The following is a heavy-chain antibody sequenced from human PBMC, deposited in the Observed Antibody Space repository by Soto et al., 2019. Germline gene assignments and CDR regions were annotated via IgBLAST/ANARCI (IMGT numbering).Heavy chain of an antibody. CDR1: GFTFSSYW. CDR3: ARYALRGGWFDP. V-gene: IGHV3-74*01. J-gene: IGHJ5*02. D-gene: IGHD2-8*01. Sequence: GGSLRLSCAASGFTFSSYWMHWVRQAPGKGLVWVSRINSDGSSTSYADSVKGRFTISRDNAKNTLYLQMNSLRVEDTAVYYCARYALRGGWFDPWGQGTLVTVSS. CDR2: INSDGSST.